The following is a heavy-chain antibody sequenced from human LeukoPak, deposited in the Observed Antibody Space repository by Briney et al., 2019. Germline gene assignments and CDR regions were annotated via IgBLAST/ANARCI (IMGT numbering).Heavy chain of an antibody. CDR2: IYPDDSDT. V-gene: IGHV5-51*01. CDR3: ANGLIEGAFDY. Sequence: GESLKISCEGSGSSFTSYWIAWVRQMPGKGLEWMGLIYPDDSDTRYSPSFEGKVTISADKSISTAYLQWRSLRASDTAMYYCANGLIEGAFDYWGQGTLVTVSS. CDR1: GSSFTSYW. D-gene: IGHD1-26*01. J-gene: IGHJ4*02.